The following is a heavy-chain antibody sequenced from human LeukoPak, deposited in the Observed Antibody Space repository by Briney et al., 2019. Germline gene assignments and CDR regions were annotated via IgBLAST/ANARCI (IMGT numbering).Heavy chain of an antibody. Sequence: GGSLRLSCVASGFIVSNNYLNWVRQAPGKGLEWLSIIYVGDNVYYADSVKGRFTLSRDNSINTVDLQMNSLRAEDTAVYYCVKEYHSRGFGAYFDYWGQGTLVTVSS. D-gene: IGHD3-3*01. V-gene: IGHV3-66*02. CDR1: GFIVSNNY. CDR2: IYVGDNV. J-gene: IGHJ4*02. CDR3: VKEYHSRGFGAYFDY.